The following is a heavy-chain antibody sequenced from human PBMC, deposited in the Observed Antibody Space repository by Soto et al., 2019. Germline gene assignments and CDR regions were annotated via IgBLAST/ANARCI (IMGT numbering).Heavy chain of an antibody. CDR2: MNTNTGNT. D-gene: IGHD3-3*01. J-gene: IGHJ4*02. CDR3: ARVVRFFGGHAGY. V-gene: IGHV1-8*01. CDR1: GYTFTEFD. Sequence: VQSGADVKKPGASVKVSCKTSGYTFTEFDINWVRQAPGQGLEWRGWMNTNTGNTGYAQRFQGRVIMTRDTSISSAYMELRRLSSEDTAVYYCARVVRFFGGHAGYWGQGALVTVSS.